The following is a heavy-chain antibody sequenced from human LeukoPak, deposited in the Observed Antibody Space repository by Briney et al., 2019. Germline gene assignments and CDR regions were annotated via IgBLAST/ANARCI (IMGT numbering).Heavy chain of an antibody. V-gene: IGHV3-53*01. D-gene: IGHD1-26*01. J-gene: IGHJ4*02. CDR2: ISINTDT. CDR3: AIAQSRDELFDS. CDR1: GIAVIGNY. Sequence: PGGSLTLSCAASGIAVIGNYMSWVRQPPGKGLEWVSFISINTDTFYADSVRGRFTISRDSSKNKLFLQMNSLRDEDSAVYYCAIAQSRDELFDSWGQGTLVTVSS.